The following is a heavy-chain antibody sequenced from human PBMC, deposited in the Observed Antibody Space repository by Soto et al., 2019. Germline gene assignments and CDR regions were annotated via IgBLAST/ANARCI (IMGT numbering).Heavy chain of an antibody. Sequence: GGSLRLSCAASGFTFSSYAMSWVRQAPGKGLEWVSAISGSGGSTYYADSVKGRFTISRDNSKNTLYLQMNSLRAEDTAVYYCAKKGPGYSSGWYLLAPDYCGQGTLVTVSS. J-gene: IGHJ4*02. CDR3: AKKGPGYSSGWYLLAPDY. CDR1: GFTFSSYA. CDR2: ISGSGGST. V-gene: IGHV3-23*01. D-gene: IGHD6-19*01.